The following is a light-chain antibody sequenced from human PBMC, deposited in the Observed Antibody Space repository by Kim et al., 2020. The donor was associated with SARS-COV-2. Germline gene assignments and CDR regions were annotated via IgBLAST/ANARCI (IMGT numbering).Light chain of an antibody. Sequence: STLSESVGDRVTITCRATQYVTRGLAWYQQKPGRAPKLLIYDASTLDRRVPSRLRGSGSGTEFTLTINSLQPDDFASYYCQHRQTFGQGTNVDIK. CDR1: QYVTRG. J-gene: IGKJ1*01. CDR3: QHRQT. CDR2: DAS. V-gene: IGKV1-5*01.